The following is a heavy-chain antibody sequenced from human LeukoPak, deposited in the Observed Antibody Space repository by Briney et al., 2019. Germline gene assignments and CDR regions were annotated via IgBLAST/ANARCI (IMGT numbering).Heavy chain of an antibody. CDR3: ARCIYTAMVSY. D-gene: IGHD5-18*01. V-gene: IGHV3-7*01. CDR1: GFTFSSYA. Sequence: GGSLRLSCAASGFTFSSYAMSWVRQAPGKGLEWVANIKQDGSEKYYVDSVKGRFTISRGNAKNSLYLQMNSLRAEDTAVYYCARCIYTAMVSYWGQGTLVTVSS. J-gene: IGHJ4*02. CDR2: IKQDGSEK.